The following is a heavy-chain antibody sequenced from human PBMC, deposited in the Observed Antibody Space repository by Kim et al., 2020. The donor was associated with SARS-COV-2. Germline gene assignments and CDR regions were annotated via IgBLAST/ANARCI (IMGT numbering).Heavy chain of an antibody. V-gene: IGHV3-73*01. D-gene: IGHD6-19*01. CDR3: CGRVSGSGWS. CDR1: GFTFSDSA. CDR2: IRSKANSYAT. Sequence: GGSLRLSCAASGFTFSDSAIHWVRQASGKGLEWVGRIRSKANSYATAYVASVTGRFTISRDDSKNTAYLQMNSLKAEDTAVYYCCGRVSGSGWSWGQGTLVTVSS. J-gene: IGHJ4*02.